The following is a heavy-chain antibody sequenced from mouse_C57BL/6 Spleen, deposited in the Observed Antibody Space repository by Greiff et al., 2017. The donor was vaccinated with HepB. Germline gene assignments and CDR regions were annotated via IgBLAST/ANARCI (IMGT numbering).Heavy chain of an antibody. CDR2: IYPGDGDT. CDR1: GYAFSSSW. CDR3: TRVGMDDGYSDY. V-gene: IGHV1-82*01. Sequence: VQLQQSGPELVKPGASVKISCKASGYAFSSSWMNWVKQRPGKGLEWIGRIYPGDGDTNYNGKFKGKATLTADKSSSTAYMQLSSLTSEDSAVYFCTRVGMDDGYSDYWGQGTTLTVSS. D-gene: IGHD2-3*01. J-gene: IGHJ2*01.